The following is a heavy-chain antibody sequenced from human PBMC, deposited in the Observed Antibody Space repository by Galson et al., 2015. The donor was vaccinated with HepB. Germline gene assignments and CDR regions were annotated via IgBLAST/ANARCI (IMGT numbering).Heavy chain of an antibody. CDR1: GFRFTRYW. Sequence: QSGAEVKKPGESLKISCKGSGFRFTRYWIAWVRQMPGKGLEWMGIIYPGDSNTRYSPSFQGQVTISADKSISTAYLQWSSLKASDTAIYYCARGLSWYCSGTSCDYHGMGVWGQGTTVTVSS. D-gene: IGHD2-2*01. CDR2: IYPGDSNT. CDR3: ARGLSWYCSGTSCDYHGMGV. J-gene: IGHJ6*02. V-gene: IGHV5-51*01.